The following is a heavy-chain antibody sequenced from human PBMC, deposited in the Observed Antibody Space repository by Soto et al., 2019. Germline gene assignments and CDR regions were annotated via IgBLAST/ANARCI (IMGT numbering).Heavy chain of an antibody. Sequence: ASVKVSCKASGYTFTGYYMHWVRQAPGQGLEWMGWINPNSGGTNYAQKFQGRVTMTRDTSISTAYMELSRLRSDDTAVYYCARAHSSGWYDSPGYWGRGTLVTVSS. V-gene: IGHV1-2*02. CDR1: GYTFTGYY. CDR3: ARAHSSGWYDSPGY. D-gene: IGHD6-19*01. J-gene: IGHJ4*02. CDR2: INPNSGGT.